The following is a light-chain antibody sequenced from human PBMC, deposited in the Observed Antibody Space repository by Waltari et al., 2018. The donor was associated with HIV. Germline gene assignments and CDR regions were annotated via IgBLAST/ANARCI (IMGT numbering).Light chain of an antibody. J-gene: IGKJ4*01. Sequence: DTQMIQSPSSLSASVGDKVTIPCRASHNITTYLNWFQQKSGKPPNLLIYTASTLQSGVPSRFSGSGSGTHFTLTINCLQPDDFATYFCQQSYTSPLTFGGGTKIEI. CDR3: QQSYTSPLT. V-gene: IGKV1-39*01. CDR2: TAS. CDR1: HNITTY.